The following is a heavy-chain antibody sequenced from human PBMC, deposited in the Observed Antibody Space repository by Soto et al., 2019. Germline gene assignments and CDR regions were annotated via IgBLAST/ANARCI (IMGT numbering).Heavy chain of an antibody. CDR3: ARDRTAVTTPNWFDP. J-gene: IGHJ5*02. CDR2: ISAYNGNT. D-gene: IGHD4-17*01. CDR1: GYTFTSYG. V-gene: IGHV1-18*01. Sequence: ASVKVSCKASGYTFTSYGISWVRQAPGQGLEWMGWISAYNGNTNYAQKFQGRVTMTTDTSTSTAYMELRSLRSDDTAVYYCARDRTAVTTPNWFDPWGQGTLVTVSS.